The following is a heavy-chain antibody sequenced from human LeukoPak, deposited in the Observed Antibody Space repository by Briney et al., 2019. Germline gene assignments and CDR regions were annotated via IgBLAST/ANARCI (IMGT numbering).Heavy chain of an antibody. CDR1: GFTFDDYA. Sequence: SGGSLRLSCAASGFTFDDYAMHWVRQAPGKGLEWISLITFDGTSTYYAESVKGRFIISRDNRKNFVYLQMNSLRPEDTAFYYCARPHDTGGYYYVAFDSWGQGTLVTVSS. V-gene: IGHV3-43D*03. J-gene: IGHJ4*02. CDR2: ITFDGTST. D-gene: IGHD3-22*01. CDR3: ARPHDTGGYYYVAFDS.